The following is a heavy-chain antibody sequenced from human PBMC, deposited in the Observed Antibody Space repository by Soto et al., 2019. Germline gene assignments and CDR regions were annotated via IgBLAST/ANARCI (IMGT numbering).Heavy chain of an antibody. D-gene: IGHD1-1*01. V-gene: IGHV4-61*01. CDR3: ALGLSYTWNDDYYYYGMDV. CDR1: GGSVSSGSYY. J-gene: IGHJ6*02. Sequence: PSETLSLTCTVSGGSVSSGSYYWSWIRQPPGKGLEWIGYIYYSGSTNYNPSLKSRVTISVDTSKNQFSLKLSSVTAADTAVYYCALGLSYTWNDDYYYYGMDVWGQGTTVTVSS. CDR2: IYYSGST.